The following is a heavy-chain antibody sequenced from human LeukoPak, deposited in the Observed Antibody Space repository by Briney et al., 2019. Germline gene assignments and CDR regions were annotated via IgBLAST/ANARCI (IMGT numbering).Heavy chain of an antibody. V-gene: IGHV3-15*01. CDR2: IKSKTDGGTT. D-gene: IGHD6-13*01. J-gene: IGHJ5*02. Sequence: GGSLRLSCAASGFTFRNAWMSWVRQAPGKGLEWVGRIKSKTDGGTTDYAAPVKGRFTISRDDSKNTLYLQMNSLKTEDTAVYYCTTESGVLAAADWFDPWGQGTLVTVSS. CDR1: GFTFRNAW. CDR3: TTESGVLAAADWFDP.